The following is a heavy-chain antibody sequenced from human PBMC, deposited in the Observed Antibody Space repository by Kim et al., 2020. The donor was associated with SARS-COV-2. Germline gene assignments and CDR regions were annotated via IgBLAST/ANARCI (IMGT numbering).Heavy chain of an antibody. CDR2: T. J-gene: IGHJ4*02. CDR3: ARFPFGEYFDY. V-gene: IGHV4-4*02. Sequence: TNYNPSLKSRVTISVDKSKNQFSLKLSSVTAADTAVYYCARFPFGEYFDYWGQGTLVTVSS. D-gene: IGHD3-10*01.